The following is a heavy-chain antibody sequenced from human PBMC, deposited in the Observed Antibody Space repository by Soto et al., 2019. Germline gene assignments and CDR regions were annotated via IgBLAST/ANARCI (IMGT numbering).Heavy chain of an antibody. V-gene: IGHV3-30*18. Sequence: QVQLVESGGGVVQPGRSLRLSCAASGFTFSSYGMHWVRQAPGKGLEWVAVISYDGSNKYYADSVKGRFTISRDNSKNTLYLQMNSLRAEDTAVYYCAKDLSSDYYYYGRDVWGQGTTVTVSS. D-gene: IGHD6-19*01. CDR2: ISYDGSNK. CDR3: AKDLSSDYYYYGRDV. CDR1: GFTFSSYG. J-gene: IGHJ6*02.